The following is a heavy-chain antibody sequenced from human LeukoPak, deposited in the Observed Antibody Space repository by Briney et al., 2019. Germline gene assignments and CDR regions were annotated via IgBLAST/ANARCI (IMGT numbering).Heavy chain of an antibody. J-gene: IGHJ4*02. CDR2: ISASGGST. CDR1: GFTFITYG. CDR3: AKDPSTLTLTDDY. V-gene: IGHV3-23*01. Sequence: GGTLRLSCVASGFTFITYGMTWVRQAPGKGLEWVSTISASGGSTHHADSVKGRFTISRDNSKNTLYLQMNSLRAEDTAVYYCAKDPSTLTLTDDYWGQGTLVTVSS.